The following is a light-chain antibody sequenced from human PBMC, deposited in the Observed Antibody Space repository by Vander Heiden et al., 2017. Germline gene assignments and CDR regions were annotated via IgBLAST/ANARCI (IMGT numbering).Light chain of an antibody. CDR1: SSNIGNNY. V-gene: IGLV1-51*02. CDR3: GTWDSSLSASV. Sequence: QSVLTHPPSVSAAPRQKVTISCSGSSSNIGNNYVSWYQQLPGTAPKLLIYENNKRPSGIPDRFSGSKSGTSATLGITGLQTGDEADYYCGTWDSSLSASVFATGTKVSVL. CDR2: ENN. J-gene: IGLJ1*01.